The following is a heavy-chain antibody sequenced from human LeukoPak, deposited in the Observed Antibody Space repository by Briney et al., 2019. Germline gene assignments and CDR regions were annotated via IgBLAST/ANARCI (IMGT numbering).Heavy chain of an antibody. Sequence: SETLSLTCTVSGGSISSGDYYWSWVRQPPGKGLEWIGYIYYSGSTYYNPSLKSRVTISVDTSKNQFSLKLSSVTAADTAVYYCARRRSIAARRGSGWYAFDIWGQGTMVTVSS. CDR2: IYYSGST. V-gene: IGHV4-30-4*01. J-gene: IGHJ3*02. CDR3: ARRRSIAARRGSGWYAFDI. CDR1: GGSISSGDYY. D-gene: IGHD6-6*01.